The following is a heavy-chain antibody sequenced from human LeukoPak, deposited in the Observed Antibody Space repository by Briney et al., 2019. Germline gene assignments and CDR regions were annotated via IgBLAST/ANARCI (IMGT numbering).Heavy chain of an antibody. Sequence: GGSLRLSCAASGFTFSSYAMHWVRQAPGKGLEWVAVISYDGSNKYYADSVKGRFTISRGNSKNTLYLQMNSLRAEDTAVYYCARDASVPAAGNWFDPWGQGTLVTVSS. D-gene: IGHD2-2*01. V-gene: IGHV3-30-3*01. CDR3: ARDASVPAAGNWFDP. CDR2: ISYDGSNK. J-gene: IGHJ5*02. CDR1: GFTFSSYA.